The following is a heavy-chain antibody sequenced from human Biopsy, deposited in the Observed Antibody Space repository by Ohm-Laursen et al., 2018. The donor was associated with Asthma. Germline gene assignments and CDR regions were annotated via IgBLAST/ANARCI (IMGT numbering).Heavy chain of an antibody. CDR2: IYKSGQV. V-gene: IGHV4-39*07. D-gene: IGHD2-21*02. Sequence: GTLSLTCPVSGGSISSNFYYWGWIRQPPGKGLEWIGNIYKSGQVYYNLPLKSRVTISVDTSKNQFSLKLTSVTAADTAVYYCARGVDRVTGLLDHFDSWGQGTLVIVSS. CDR3: ARGVDRVTGLLDHFDS. CDR1: GGSISSNFYY. J-gene: IGHJ4*02.